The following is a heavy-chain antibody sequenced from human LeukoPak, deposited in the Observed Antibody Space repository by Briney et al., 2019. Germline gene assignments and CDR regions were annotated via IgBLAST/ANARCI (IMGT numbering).Heavy chain of an antibody. V-gene: IGHV3-48*03. D-gene: IGHD5-18*01. Sequence: GGSLRLSCAASGFTFNSYAMSWVRQFPGKGLEWVSYISSSGSTIYYADSVKGRFTISRDNAKNSLYLQMNSLRAEDTAVYYCARARIQLFSYWGQGALVTVSS. CDR2: ISSSGSTI. CDR1: GFTFNSYA. CDR3: ARARIQLFSY. J-gene: IGHJ4*02.